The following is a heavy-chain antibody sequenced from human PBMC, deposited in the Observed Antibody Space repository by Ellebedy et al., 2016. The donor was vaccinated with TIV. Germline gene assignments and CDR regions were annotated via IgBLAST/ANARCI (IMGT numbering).Heavy chain of an antibody. J-gene: IGHJ6*02. Sequence: ASVKVSCKASGYAFTSYYMHWVRQAPGQGLEWMGGIIPILGIANYAQKFQGRVTITADKSTSTAYMELSSLRSEDTAVYYCAVGRQLLGEGTYGMDVWGQGTTVTVSS. CDR3: AVGRQLLGEGTYGMDV. CDR2: IIPILGIA. D-gene: IGHD2-2*01. CDR1: GYAFTSYY. V-gene: IGHV1-69*10.